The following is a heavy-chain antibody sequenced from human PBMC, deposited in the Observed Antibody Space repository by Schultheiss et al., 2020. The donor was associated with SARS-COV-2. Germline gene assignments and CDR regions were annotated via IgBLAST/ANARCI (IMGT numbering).Heavy chain of an antibody. CDR1: GFTFSSYS. D-gene: IGHD4-17*01. J-gene: IGHJ3*02. CDR2: ISSSSSYI. CDR3: ARAPGTVTTGIDAFDI. V-gene: IGHV3-21*01. Sequence: GGSLRLSCAASGFTFSSYSMNWVRQAPGKGLEWVSSISSSSSYIYYADSVKGRFTISRDNAKNSLYLQMNSLRAEDTAVYYCARAPGTVTTGIDAFDIWGQVTMVTVSS.